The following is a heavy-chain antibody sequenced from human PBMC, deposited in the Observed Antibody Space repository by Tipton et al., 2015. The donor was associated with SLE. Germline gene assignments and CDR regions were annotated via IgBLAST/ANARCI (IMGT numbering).Heavy chain of an antibody. J-gene: IGHJ5*02. D-gene: IGHD2-21*02. CDR2: FSYRGGT. V-gene: IGHV4-59*08. Sequence: TLSLTCSVSGGSLTSYYWNWIRQPPGEGLEWIGYFSYRGGTNYNPSLESRVAISIDTSKNEISLQLSSVTAADTAIYYCARRDSVDNLFDPWGQGTLVIVSS. CDR1: GGSLTSYY. CDR3: ARRDSVDNLFDP.